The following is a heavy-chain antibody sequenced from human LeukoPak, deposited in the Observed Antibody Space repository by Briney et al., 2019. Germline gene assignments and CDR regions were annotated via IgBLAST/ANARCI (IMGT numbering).Heavy chain of an antibody. CDR1: GSSISSYY. D-gene: IGHD5-12*01. CDR3: ARQGYSGYGPHFDY. Sequence: SETLSLTCTVSGSSISSYYWSWIRQPPGKGLEWIGYIYTSGSTSYNPSLKSRVTISVDTSKNQFSLKLSSVTAADTAVYYCARQGYSGYGPHFDYWGQGTLVTVSS. V-gene: IGHV4-4*09. CDR2: IYTSGST. J-gene: IGHJ4*02.